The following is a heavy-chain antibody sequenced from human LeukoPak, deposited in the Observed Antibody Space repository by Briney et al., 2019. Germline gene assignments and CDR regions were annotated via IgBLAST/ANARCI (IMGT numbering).Heavy chain of an antibody. CDR3: ARHTDVGTYPLEY. CDR2: ISYSGST. D-gene: IGHD1-26*01. J-gene: IGHJ4*02. V-gene: IGHV4-59*08. Sequence: PSETLSLTCTVSGGSISSYYWSWIRQPPGKGLEWIGYISYSGSTNFNPSLKSRVTMSVDTSKNQFSLKLSSVTAADTAVYYCARHTDVGTYPLEYWGQGTLVTVSS. CDR1: GGSISSYY.